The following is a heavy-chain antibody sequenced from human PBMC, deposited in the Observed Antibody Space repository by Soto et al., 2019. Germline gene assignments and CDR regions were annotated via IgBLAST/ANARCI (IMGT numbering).Heavy chain of an antibody. Sequence: SETLSLTCSVSCGSMSDFFWSWIRQSPERGLEWIGYVYYLGSTDYNPSLKRRVTISVDTSKRQFSLRLSSVTAADAAIYYCARDGYDGSGSPYPAYWGPGTQVT. CDR3: ARDGYDGSGSPYPAY. CDR2: VYYLGST. D-gene: IGHD3-10*01. CDR1: CGSMSDFF. J-gene: IGHJ4*02. V-gene: IGHV4-59*01.